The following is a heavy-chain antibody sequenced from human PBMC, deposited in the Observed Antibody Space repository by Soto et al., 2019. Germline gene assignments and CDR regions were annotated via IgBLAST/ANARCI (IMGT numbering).Heavy chain of an antibody. Sequence: SQTLSLPGIASGGSISSYYWTWIRQPPGKGREWIGYIHYSRPTNVNASRKSRVILSVDSCRKRCSRRLSSVTDADTAVYYCAGSVGARVVNAAFGICGQGTRVTVSS. CDR1: GGSISSYY. CDR3: AGSVGARVVNAAFGI. CDR2: IHYSRPT. J-gene: IGHJ3*02. D-gene: IGHD2-15*01. V-gene: IGHV4-59*01.